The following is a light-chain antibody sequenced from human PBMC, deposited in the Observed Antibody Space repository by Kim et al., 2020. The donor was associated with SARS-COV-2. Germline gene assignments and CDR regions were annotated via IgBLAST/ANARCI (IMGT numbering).Light chain of an antibody. Sequence: SYELTQPPSVSVSPGKTASITCCGDNIGDKYAHWYQQKPGQSPVLVIYHDSKRPSGIPERFSGSNSGNTATLTISRTQAMDEADYYCQAWDSSTAHYVFG. CDR1: NIGDKY. J-gene: IGLJ1*01. CDR2: HDS. V-gene: IGLV3-1*01. CDR3: QAWDSSTAHYV.